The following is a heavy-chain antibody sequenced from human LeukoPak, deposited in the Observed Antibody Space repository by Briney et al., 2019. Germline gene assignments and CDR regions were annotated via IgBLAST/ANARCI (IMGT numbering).Heavy chain of an antibody. CDR3: ARGRDGDYGDFDY. D-gene: IGHD4-17*01. V-gene: IGHV3-48*04. J-gene: IGHJ4*02. CDR1: GFTFSSYP. Sequence: GGSLRLSCAASGFTFSSYPMNWVRQAPGKGLEWISYISGSGSTIYYADSVKGRFTISRDNAKNSLYLQMNSLRAEDTAVYYCARGRDGDYGDFDYWGQGTLVTVSS. CDR2: ISGSGSTI.